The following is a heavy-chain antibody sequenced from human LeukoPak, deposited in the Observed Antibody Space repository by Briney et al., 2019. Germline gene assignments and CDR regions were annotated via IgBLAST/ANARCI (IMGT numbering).Heavy chain of an antibody. Sequence: PGGSLRLSCAASGFTFSSYAMSWVRQAPGKGLEWVSAISGSGGSTYYADSVKGRFTISRDNSKNTLYLQMNSLRAEDTAVYYCAKAQTDSSGYPDAFDIWGQGTMVTVSS. V-gene: IGHV3-23*01. J-gene: IGHJ3*02. CDR2: ISGSGGST. CDR3: AKAQTDSSGYPDAFDI. D-gene: IGHD3-22*01. CDR1: GFTFSSYA.